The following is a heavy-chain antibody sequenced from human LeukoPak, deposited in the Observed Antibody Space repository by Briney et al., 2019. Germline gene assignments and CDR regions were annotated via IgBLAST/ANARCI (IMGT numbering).Heavy chain of an antibody. CDR1: GFTFSSYE. Sequence: GSLRLSCAASGFTFSSYEMNWVRQAPGKGLEWVSYISSSGSTIYYADSVKGRFTISRDNAKNSLYLQMNSLRAEDTAVYYCARDSLWFGELHWGQGTLVTVSS. CDR3: ARDSLWFGELH. CDR2: ISSSGSTI. V-gene: IGHV3-48*03. J-gene: IGHJ4*02. D-gene: IGHD3-10*01.